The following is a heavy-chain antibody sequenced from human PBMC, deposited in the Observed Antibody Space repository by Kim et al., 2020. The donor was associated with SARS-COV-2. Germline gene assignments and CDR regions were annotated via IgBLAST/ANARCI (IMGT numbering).Heavy chain of an antibody. V-gene: IGHV3-21*01. Sequence: GGSLRLSCAASGFTFSSYSMNWVRQAPGKGLEWVSSISSSSSYIYYADSVKGRFTISRDNSKNSLYLQMNSLRAEDTAVYYCAIGYSWREIDYWGQGTLVTVSS. D-gene: IGHD1-26*01. J-gene: IGHJ4*02. CDR3: AIGYSWREIDY. CDR2: ISSSSSYI. CDR1: GFTFSSYS.